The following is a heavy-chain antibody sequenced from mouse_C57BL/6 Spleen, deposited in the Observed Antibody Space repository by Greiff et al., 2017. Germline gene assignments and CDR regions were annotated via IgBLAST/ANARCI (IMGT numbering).Heavy chain of an antibody. CDR3: ARSGYGRYYYAMDY. V-gene: IGHV1-18*01. CDR2: INPNNGGT. CDR1: GYTFTDYN. Sequence: VQLQQSGPELVKPGASVKIPCKASGYTFTDYNMDWVKQSHGKSLEWIGDINPNNGGTIYNQKFKGKATLTVDKSSSTAYMELRSLTSEDTAVYYCARSGYGRYYYAMDYWGQGTSVTVSS. J-gene: IGHJ4*01. D-gene: IGHD1-1*01.